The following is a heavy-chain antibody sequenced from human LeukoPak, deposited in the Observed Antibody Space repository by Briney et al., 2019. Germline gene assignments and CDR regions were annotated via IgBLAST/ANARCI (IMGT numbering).Heavy chain of an antibody. CDR2: ISAYNGNT. D-gene: IGHD1-26*01. CDR3: ARDRDSGSYYAFDI. J-gene: IGHJ3*02. CDR1: GYTFTSYG. Sequence: ASVKVSCTASGYTFTSYGISWVRQAPGQGLEWMGWISAYNGNTNYAQKLQGRVTMTTDTSTSTAYMELRSLRSDDTAVYYCARDRDSGSYYAFDIWGQGTMVTVSS. V-gene: IGHV1-18*01.